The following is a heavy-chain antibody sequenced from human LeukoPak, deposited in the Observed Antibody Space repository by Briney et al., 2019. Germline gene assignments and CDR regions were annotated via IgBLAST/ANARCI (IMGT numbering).Heavy chain of an antibody. J-gene: IGHJ4*02. CDR3: AKDRGYCSGGSCYPFDY. Sequence: PGGSLRLSCEASGFSFSSHDMSWVRQAPGKGLEWVSAISGRGGSTYYADSVKGRFTISRDNSKNTLYLQMNSLRAEDTAVYYCAKDRGYCSGGSCYPFDYWGQGTLVTVSS. V-gene: IGHV3-23*01. D-gene: IGHD2-15*01. CDR1: GFSFSSHD. CDR2: ISGRGGST.